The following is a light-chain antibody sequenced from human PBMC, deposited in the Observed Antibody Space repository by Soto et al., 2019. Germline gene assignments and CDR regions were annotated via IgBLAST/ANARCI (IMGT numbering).Light chain of an antibody. Sequence: DIQMTQSPSSLSASVGDRVTITCLASQTISTWMAWYQQKPGKAPKLLVYDASSLQSGVPSRFSGTGSGTEFTLTINNLQPEDFATYYCQQAASFPITFGQGTRLEIK. J-gene: IGKJ5*01. V-gene: IGKV1-12*01. CDR1: QTISTW. CDR2: DAS. CDR3: QQAASFPIT.